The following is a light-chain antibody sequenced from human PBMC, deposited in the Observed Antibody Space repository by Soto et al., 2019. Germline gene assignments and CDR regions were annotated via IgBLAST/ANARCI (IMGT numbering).Light chain of an antibody. CDR3: QQSNNWSPIT. Sequence: EIVMTQYPETVYVSPGERSTLSCMAIQIVRSNLVGYQHKPGQAPRLLIYYGSNRALGIPARFIGSGSGREFTLTISSLQSEDFAVYYCQQSNNWSPITVGPGTRLEIK. CDR1: QIVRSN. V-gene: IGKV3-15*01. CDR2: YGS. J-gene: IGKJ5*01.